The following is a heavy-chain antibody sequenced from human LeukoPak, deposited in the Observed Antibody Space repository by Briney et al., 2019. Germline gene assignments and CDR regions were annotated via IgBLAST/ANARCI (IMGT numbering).Heavy chain of an antibody. Sequence: ASVRVSCKASGCTFTSYYMHWGRKAPGQGLGGRGIINPSGGSTSYAQKFQGRVTMTRDTSTSTVYMELSSLRSEDTAVYYCAREVYDSSGYYDTYYFDYWGRGTLVTVSS. CDR2: INPSGGST. D-gene: IGHD3-22*01. CDR1: GCTFTSYY. J-gene: IGHJ4*02. V-gene: IGHV1-46*01. CDR3: AREVYDSSGYYDTYYFDY.